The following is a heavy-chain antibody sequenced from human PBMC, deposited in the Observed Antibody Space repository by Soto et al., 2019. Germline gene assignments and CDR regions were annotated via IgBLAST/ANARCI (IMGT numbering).Heavy chain of an antibody. D-gene: IGHD3-3*01. Sequence: QVQLQESGPGLVKPSETLSLTCTVSGGSISSYYWSWIRQPPGKGLEWIGYIYYSGSTNYNPSLKSRVTISVDTSKNQFSLKLSSVTAADTAVYYCARAGLYYDFWSGYYMDVWGQGTTVTVSS. CDR2: IYYSGST. J-gene: IGHJ6*02. CDR1: GGSISSYY. V-gene: IGHV4-59*01. CDR3: ARAGLYYDFWSGYYMDV.